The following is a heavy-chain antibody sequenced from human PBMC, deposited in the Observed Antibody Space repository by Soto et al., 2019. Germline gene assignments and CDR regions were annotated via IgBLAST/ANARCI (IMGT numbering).Heavy chain of an antibody. CDR2: IRSGRDT. Sequence: GGSLRLSCAVSGFTFSNYYIHWVRQAPGKGLEWVSSIRSGRDTFYADSVKGRFSISRDDATSSVSLQMNSLRAEDTAVYYCSNQLGYCSGATCPFDYWGQGTLVTV. CDR3: SNQLGYCSGATCPFDY. J-gene: IGHJ4*02. CDR1: GFTFSNYY. D-gene: IGHD2-15*01. V-gene: IGHV3-21*04.